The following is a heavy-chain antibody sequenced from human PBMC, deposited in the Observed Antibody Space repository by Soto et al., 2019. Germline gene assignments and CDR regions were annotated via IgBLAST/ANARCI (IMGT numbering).Heavy chain of an antibody. V-gene: IGHV3-7*01. CDR1: AFTFSSYW. J-gene: IGHJ4*02. CDR2: IKEDGSEL. D-gene: IGHD3-3*02. Sequence: GGSLRLSCEISAFTFSSYWMTWVRQSPGKGLEWVANIKEDGSELYYVDSVKGRITISRDNAKSSLYLQMNSLRVEDTAVYYCARGWAFSSYWGQGILVTVSS. CDR3: ARGWAFSSY.